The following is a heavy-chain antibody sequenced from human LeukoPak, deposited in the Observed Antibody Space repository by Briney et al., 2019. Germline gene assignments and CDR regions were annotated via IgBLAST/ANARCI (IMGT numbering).Heavy chain of an antibody. J-gene: IGHJ4*02. CDR1: GFTFSSYS. CDR3: AREELGIFGVGGDY. D-gene: IGHD3-3*01. CDR2: ISSSSSTI. V-gene: IGHV3-48*01. Sequence: GGSLRLSCAASGFTFSSYSMNWVRQAPGKGLEWVSYISSSSSTIYYADSVKGRFTISRDNAKNSLYLQMNSLRAEDTAVYYCAREELGIFGVGGDYWGQGTLVTVSS.